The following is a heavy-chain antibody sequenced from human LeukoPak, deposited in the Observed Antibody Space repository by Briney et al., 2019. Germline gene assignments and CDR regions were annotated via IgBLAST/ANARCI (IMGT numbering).Heavy chain of an antibody. V-gene: IGHV4-59*01. CDR1: GGSISSYY. Sequence: SETLSLTCTVSGGSISSYYWSWIRQPPGKGLEWIGYIYYSGSTNDNPSLKSRVTISVDTSKNQFSLKLSSVTAADTAVYYCARALDAVTSYYFDYWGQGTLVTVSS. CDR2: IYYSGST. CDR3: ARALDAVTSYYFDY. D-gene: IGHD4-17*01. J-gene: IGHJ4*02.